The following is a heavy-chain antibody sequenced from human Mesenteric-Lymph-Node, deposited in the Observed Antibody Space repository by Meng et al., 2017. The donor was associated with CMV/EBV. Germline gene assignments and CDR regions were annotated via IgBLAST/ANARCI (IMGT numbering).Heavy chain of an antibody. CDR3: ARAMDTSMGDASMDV. CDR2: INSDGSST. D-gene: IGHD5-18*01. CDR1: EFTFSIYW. J-gene: IGHJ6*02. Sequence: GGSLRLSCAASEFTFSIYWMHWVRQVPGKGLVWVSRINSDGSSTNYADSVKGRFTISRDNAKNTLYLQMNSLRAEDTAVYHCARAMDTSMGDASMDVWGQGTTVTVSS. V-gene: IGHV3-74*01.